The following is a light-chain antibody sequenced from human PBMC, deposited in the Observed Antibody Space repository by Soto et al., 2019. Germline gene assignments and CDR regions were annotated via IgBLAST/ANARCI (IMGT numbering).Light chain of an antibody. J-gene: IGKJ1*01. Sequence: DIQMTQSPSSLSASVGDRVSITCRASQSISIYLNWYQQRPGKAPKLLIYAASTLQSGVPSRFSGSGSGTEFTLTISSLQPDDFATYYCQQSYRSTVTFGQGTKVDIK. V-gene: IGKV1-39*01. CDR1: QSISIY. CDR3: QQSYRSTVT. CDR2: AAS.